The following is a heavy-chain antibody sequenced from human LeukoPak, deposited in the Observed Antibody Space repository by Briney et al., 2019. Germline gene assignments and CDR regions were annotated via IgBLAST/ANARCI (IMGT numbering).Heavy chain of an antibody. CDR3: ARDGSDFWSGYYLAFFDY. CDR2: INPNSGGT. V-gene: IGHV1-2*02. CDR1: GYTFTSYY. D-gene: IGHD3-3*01. Sequence: ASVKVSCKASGYTFTSYYLHWVRQAPGQGLEWMGWINPNSGGTNYAQKFQGRVTMTRDTSISTAYMELSRLRSDDTAVYYCARDGSDFWSGYYLAFFDYWGQGTLVTVSS. J-gene: IGHJ4*02.